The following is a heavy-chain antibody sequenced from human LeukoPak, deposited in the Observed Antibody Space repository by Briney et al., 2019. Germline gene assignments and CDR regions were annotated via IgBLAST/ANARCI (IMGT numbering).Heavy chain of an antibody. D-gene: IGHD3-22*01. J-gene: IGHJ4*02. CDR2: ISAYNGNT. CDR1: GYTFTSYG. V-gene: IGHV1-18*01. CDR3: ARTADYYDSSGYAFYFDY. Sequence: ASVKVSCKASGYTFTSYGISWARQAPGQGLEWMGWISAYNGNTNYAQKLQGRVTMTTDTSTSTAYMELRSLRSDDTAVYYCARTADYYDSSGYAFYFDYWGQGTLVTVSS.